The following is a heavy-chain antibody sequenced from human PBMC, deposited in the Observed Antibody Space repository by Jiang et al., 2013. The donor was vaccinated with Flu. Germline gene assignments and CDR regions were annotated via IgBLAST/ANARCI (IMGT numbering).Heavy chain of an antibody. D-gene: IGHD6-19*01. CDR1: GDSIGTYY. Sequence: LLKPSETLSLTCTVSGDSIGTYYWTWIRQPPRGGLEWIGYIYYSGSTYYNPSLTGRVTISVDTSKNQFSLKLSSVTAADTAVYYCARSIAVAGVSPSFYGKWGQGTLVTVSS. CDR2: IYYSGST. J-gene: IGHJ4*02. CDR3: ARSIAVAGVSPSFYGK. V-gene: IGHV4-59*12.